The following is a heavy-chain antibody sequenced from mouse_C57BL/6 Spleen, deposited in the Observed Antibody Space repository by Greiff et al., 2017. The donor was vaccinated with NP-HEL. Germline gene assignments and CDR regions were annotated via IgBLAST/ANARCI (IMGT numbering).Heavy chain of an antibody. V-gene: IGHV1-61*01. Sequence: VQLQQPGAELVRPGSSVKLSCKASGYTFTSYWMDWVKQRPGQGLEWIGNIYPSDSETHYNQKFKDKATLTVDKSSSTAYMQISSLTSEDSAVYYCARGGLAWFAYWGQGTLVTVSA. CDR2: IYPSDSET. CDR1: GYTFTSYW. D-gene: IGHD3-3*01. J-gene: IGHJ3*01. CDR3: ARGGLAWFAY.